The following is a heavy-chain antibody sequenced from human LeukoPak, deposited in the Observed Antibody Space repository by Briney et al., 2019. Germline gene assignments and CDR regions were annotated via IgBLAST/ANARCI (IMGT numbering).Heavy chain of an antibody. CDR1: GGSISSADYY. J-gene: IGHJ4*02. CDR2: GYYSGRT. CDR3: ARDVRRRGASNYFDN. Sequence: SETLSLTCTVSGGSISSADYYWSWIRQPPGKGLEWIGYGYYSGRTYYNPPLKSRLTISLDTSKNHFSLNLSSVTAADTAVYFCARDVRRRGASNYFDNWGQGTLVTVSS. V-gene: IGHV4-30-4*08. D-gene: IGHD2-2*01.